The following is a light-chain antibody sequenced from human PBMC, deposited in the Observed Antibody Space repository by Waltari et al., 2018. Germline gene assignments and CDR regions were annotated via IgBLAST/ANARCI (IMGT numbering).Light chain of an antibody. V-gene: IGKV3-11*01. CDR3: QQRSDWPPTWT. Sequence: EVVLPQSPANLSLSPGDRATLYCRAIQSISIYLAWYQHKPAHAPRLLIFDASNRATGIPARFIGSGSGTDFTLTISNLEPEDSAVYYCQQRSDWPPTWTFGQGTKVEMK. CDR1: QSISIY. J-gene: IGKJ1*01. CDR2: DAS.